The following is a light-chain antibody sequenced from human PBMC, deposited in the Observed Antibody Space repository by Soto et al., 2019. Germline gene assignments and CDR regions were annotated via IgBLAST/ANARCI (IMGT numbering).Light chain of an antibody. Sequence: DIQITHSPSSLSASVVEGVTITCLASQSISSYLNWYQQKPGKAPNLLIHAASSLQSGVPSRFSGSGSGTHFTLTISSLLPEDFATYYCQKSYITPRNFGGGTKVDIK. CDR3: QKSYITPRN. J-gene: IGKJ4*01. CDR1: QSISSY. CDR2: AAS. V-gene: IGKV1-39*01.